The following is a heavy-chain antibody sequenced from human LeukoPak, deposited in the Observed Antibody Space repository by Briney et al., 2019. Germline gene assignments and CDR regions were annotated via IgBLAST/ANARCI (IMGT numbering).Heavy chain of an antibody. D-gene: IGHD6-6*01. V-gene: IGHV4-61*08. Sequence: PSETLSLTCIVSGGSVSSPDSYWSWIRQPPGKGLEWIGNVYYIWTTTYNSSLKTRVTISVDTSKNQFSLEVTSVTAADTAVYYCARNTSSSPWFDPWGQGTLVTVSS. CDR1: GGSVSSPDSY. CDR3: ARNTSSSPWFDP. J-gene: IGHJ5*02. CDR2: VYYIWTT.